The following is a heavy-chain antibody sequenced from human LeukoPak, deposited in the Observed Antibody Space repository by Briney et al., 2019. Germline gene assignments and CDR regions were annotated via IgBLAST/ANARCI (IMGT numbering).Heavy chain of an antibody. D-gene: IGHD2-15*01. CDR1: GGSISSYY. V-gene: IGHV4-59*08. CDR2: IYYSGST. J-gene: IGHJ4*02. Sequence: SETLSLTCTVSGGSISSYYWSWIRQPPGKGLEWIGYIYYSGSTNYNPSLKSRVTISVDTSKNQFSLKLSSVTAADTAVYYCARLKRSGGGELDYWGQGTLVTVSS. CDR3: ARLKRSGGGELDY.